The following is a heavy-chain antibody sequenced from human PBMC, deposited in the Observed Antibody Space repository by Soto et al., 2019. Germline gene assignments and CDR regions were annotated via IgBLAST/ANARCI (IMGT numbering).Heavy chain of an antibody. CDR3: ARDRYGGPRPGAFDI. CDR2: IMPIFGTA. J-gene: IGHJ3*02. D-gene: IGHD6-6*01. V-gene: IGHV1-69*01. CDR1: GGTFSSYA. Sequence: QVQLVQSGAEVKKPGSSVKVSCKASGGTFSSYANSWVRQAPGQGLEWMGGIMPIFGTANYAQKFQGRVTITADESTSTAYMELSSLRSEDTAVYYCARDRYGGPRPGAFDIWGQGTMVTVSS.